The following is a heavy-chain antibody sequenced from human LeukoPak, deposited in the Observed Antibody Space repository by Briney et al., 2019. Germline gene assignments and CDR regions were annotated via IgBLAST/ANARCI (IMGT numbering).Heavy chain of an antibody. D-gene: IGHD4-17*01. Sequence: VGSLRLSCAASGFSFSASAMHWVRQAPGKGLEWVGRIKTKVDNYATAYAASAKGRFTISRDESKNTAYLQMNSLKTEDTAMYFCTRPAYGDSRFHPWAQGTLVTVSS. J-gene: IGHJ5*02. CDR3: TRPAYGDSRFHP. V-gene: IGHV3-73*01. CDR1: GFSFSASA. CDR2: IKTKVDNYAT.